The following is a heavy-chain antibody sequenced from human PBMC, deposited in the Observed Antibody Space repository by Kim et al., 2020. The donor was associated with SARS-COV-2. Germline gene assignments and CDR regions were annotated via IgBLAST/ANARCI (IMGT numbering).Heavy chain of an antibody. CDR2: GST. Sequence: GSTKYNPSRKSRVTISVDTSKNQFSRRLTSVTAADTAVYYCARGYKATVGFWGQGTLVTVSS. V-gene: IGHV4-34*01. D-gene: IGHD4-17*01. J-gene: IGHJ4*02. CDR3: ARGYKATVGF.